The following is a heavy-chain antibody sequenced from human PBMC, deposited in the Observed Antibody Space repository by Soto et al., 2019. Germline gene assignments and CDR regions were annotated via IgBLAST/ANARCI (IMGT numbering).Heavy chain of an antibody. J-gene: IGHJ4*02. Sequence: GGSLRLSCAASGLTFSNHAMSWVRQAPGKGLEWVSLISGSGGNTNYADSVRGRFTISRDNSKKTVYLQMNSLRADDTAVYYCAKGKANSVFGVDTLFDYWGQGTLVTVS. CDR2: ISGSGGNT. V-gene: IGHV3-23*01. CDR1: GLTFSNHA. CDR3: AKGKANSVFGVDTLFDY. D-gene: IGHD3-3*01.